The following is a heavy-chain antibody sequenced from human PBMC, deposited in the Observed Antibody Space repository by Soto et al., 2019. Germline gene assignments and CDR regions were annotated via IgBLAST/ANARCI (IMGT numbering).Heavy chain of an antibody. Sequence: PGGSLRLSCATSGLTISSNAMYWVRQAPGKGLEWVSAISDRGATTHYADSVKGRFTISRDTSKNTLYLQLNTLRADDTAVSYCAKAKPGPTSFDYWGQGTLVTVYS. CDR2: ISDRGATT. V-gene: IGHV3-23*01. CDR3: AKAKPGPTSFDY. J-gene: IGHJ4*02. D-gene: IGHD1-1*01. CDR1: GLTISSNA.